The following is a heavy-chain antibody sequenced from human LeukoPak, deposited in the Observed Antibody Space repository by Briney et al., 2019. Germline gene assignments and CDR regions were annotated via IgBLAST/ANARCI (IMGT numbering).Heavy chain of an antibody. D-gene: IGHD1-14*01. V-gene: IGHV3-72*01. CDR2: IRDKANSYTT. Sequence: GGSLRLSCAASGFTFSDHYMDWVRQAPGKGLEWVGRIRDKANSYTTDYAASVKGRFTISRDDLKNSVYLQMNSLKTEDTAVYYCATVKVTGDYFDCWGQGTLVTVSS. CDR3: ATVKVTGDYFDC. J-gene: IGHJ4*02. CDR1: GFTFSDHY.